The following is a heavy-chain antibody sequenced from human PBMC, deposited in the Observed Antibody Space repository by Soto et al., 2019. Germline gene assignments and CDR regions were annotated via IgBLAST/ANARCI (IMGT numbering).Heavy chain of an antibody. CDR2: ITWDAGSA. Sequence: EVQLVVSGGLVVRPGGSLRLSCAGSGFTFDDHTMHWVRQAPGKGLEWVSLITWDAGSAFYADSVRGRFTISRDNSKNSIYLQMNSLRTEDSALYYCAKEKDRIFDYWGRGTPVTVSS. CDR3: AKEKDRIFDY. V-gene: IGHV3-43*01. CDR1: GFTFDDHT. J-gene: IGHJ4*02.